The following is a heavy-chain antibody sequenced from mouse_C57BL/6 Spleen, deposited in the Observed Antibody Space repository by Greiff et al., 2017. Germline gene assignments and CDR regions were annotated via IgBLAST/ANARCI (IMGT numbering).Heavy chain of an antibody. J-gene: IGHJ2*01. V-gene: IGHV1-22*01. Sequence: EVKLMESGPELVKPGASVKMSCKASGYTFTDYNMHWVKQSHGKSLEWIGYINPNNGGTSYNQKFKGKATLTVNKSSSTAYMELRSLTSEDSAVYYCALLYYFDYWGQGTTLTVSS. D-gene: IGHD2-1*01. CDR1: GYTFTDYN. CDR2: INPNNGGT. CDR3: ALLYYFDY.